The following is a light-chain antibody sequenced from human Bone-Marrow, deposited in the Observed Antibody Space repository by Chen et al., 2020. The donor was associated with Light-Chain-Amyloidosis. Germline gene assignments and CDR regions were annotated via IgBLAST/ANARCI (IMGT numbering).Light chain of an antibody. CDR3: QEYGTARLP. V-gene: IGKV3-20*01. CDR2: GSS. CDR1: QTISSNY. Sequence: EIVLTQSPGTLSLSPGEGANLSCRASQTISSNYLTWYQKKFGQTPRLLIYGSSSRATGIPDRFTGSESETDFTITINRLEPEDFAMYYCQEYGTARLPFGGGTKVEIK. J-gene: IGKJ4*01.